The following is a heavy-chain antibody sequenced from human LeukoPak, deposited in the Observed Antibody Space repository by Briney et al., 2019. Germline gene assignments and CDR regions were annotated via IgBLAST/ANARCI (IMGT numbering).Heavy chain of an antibody. D-gene: IGHD3-10*01. CDR2: INPNSGGT. Sequence: ASVKVSCKASGYTFTGYYMHWVRQAPGQGLEWMGWINPNSGGTNYAQKFRGWVTMTRDTSISTAYMELSRLRSDDTAVYYCARGRALLWFGESRGNAFDIWGQGTMVTVSS. CDR1: GYTFTGYY. J-gene: IGHJ3*02. V-gene: IGHV1-2*04. CDR3: ARGRALLWFGESRGNAFDI.